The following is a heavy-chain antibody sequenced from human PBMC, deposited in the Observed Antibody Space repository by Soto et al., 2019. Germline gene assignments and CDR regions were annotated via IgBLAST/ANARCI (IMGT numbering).Heavy chain of an antibody. V-gene: IGHV1-8*01. CDR1: GYTFTSYD. CDR3: ARRTVTTYAYYYYYMDV. D-gene: IGHD4-17*01. Sequence: ASVKGSCKASGYTFTSYDINWVRQATGQGLEWMGWMNPNSGNTGYAQKFQGRVTMTRNTSISTAYMELSSLRSEDTAVYYCARRTVTTYAYYYYYMDVWGKGTTVTVS. J-gene: IGHJ6*03. CDR2: MNPNSGNT.